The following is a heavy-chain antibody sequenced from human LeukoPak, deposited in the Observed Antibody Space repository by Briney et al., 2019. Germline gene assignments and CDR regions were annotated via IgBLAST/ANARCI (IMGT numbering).Heavy chain of an antibody. Sequence: GGSLRLSCAASGFTFSSYDMHWVRQATGKGLEWVSAIGTAGDTYYPGSVKGRFTISRDNAKNSLYLQMNSLRAEDTALYYCAKDIVGANFGAFDIWGQGTMVTVSS. D-gene: IGHD1-26*01. CDR3: AKDIVGANFGAFDI. CDR1: GFTFSSYD. J-gene: IGHJ3*02. V-gene: IGHV3-13*01. CDR2: IGTAGDT.